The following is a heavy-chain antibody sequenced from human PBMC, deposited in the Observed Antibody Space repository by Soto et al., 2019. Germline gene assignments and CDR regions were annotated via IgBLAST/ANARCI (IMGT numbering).Heavy chain of an antibody. Sequence: TGGSLRLSCAASGFTFSSYAMSWVRQAPGKGLEWVSAISGSGGSTYYADSVKGRFTISRDNSKNTLYLQMNSLRAEDTAVYYCAKGICSGGSCYYFDYWGQGTLVTVSS. CDR1: GFTFSSYA. CDR2: ISGSGGST. D-gene: IGHD2-15*01. V-gene: IGHV3-23*01. J-gene: IGHJ4*02. CDR3: AKGICSGGSCYYFDY.